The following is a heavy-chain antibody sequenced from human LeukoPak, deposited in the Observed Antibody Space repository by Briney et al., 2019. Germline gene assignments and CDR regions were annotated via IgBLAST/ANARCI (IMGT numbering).Heavy chain of an antibody. J-gene: IGHJ4*02. V-gene: IGHV3-23*01. CDR2: ISGSGGST. CDR1: GFTFSSYG. CDR3: ARESGSVTSEVDFDY. Sequence: SGGSPRLSCVASGFTFSSYGTSWVRQAPGKGLEWVSAISGSGGSTYYADSVKGRFTISRDNSKNTLYLQMNSLRAEDTAVYYCARESGSVTSEVDFDYWGQGTLVTVSS. D-gene: IGHD4-17*01.